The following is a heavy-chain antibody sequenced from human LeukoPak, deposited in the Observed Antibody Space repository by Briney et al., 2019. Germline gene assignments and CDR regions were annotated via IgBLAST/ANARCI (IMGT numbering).Heavy chain of an antibody. V-gene: IGHV3-30*18. Sequence: GGSLRLSCAASGFTFSSYGMHWVRQAPGKGLEWVAAISYDGSNKYYADSVKGRFTISRDNSKNTLYLQMNSLRAEDTAVYYCAKDLAQHYYDSSGYYGSFDYWGQGTLVTVSS. CDR3: AKDLAQHYYDSSGYYGSFDY. D-gene: IGHD3-22*01. CDR2: ISYDGSNK. J-gene: IGHJ4*02. CDR1: GFTFSSYG.